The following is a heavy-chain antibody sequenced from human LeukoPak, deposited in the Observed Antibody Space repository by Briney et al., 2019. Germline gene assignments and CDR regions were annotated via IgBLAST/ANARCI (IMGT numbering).Heavy chain of an antibody. Sequence: GSLRLSCAASEFSVGSNYMTWVRQAPGKGLEWVSLIYSGGSTYYADSVKGRFTISRDNAKNSLYLQMNSLRAEDTAVYYCARDHQGYCSGGSCTYFDYWGQGTLLTVSS. CDR3: ARDHQGYCSGGSCTYFDY. D-gene: IGHD2-15*01. V-gene: IGHV3-66*01. CDR2: IYSGGST. CDR1: EFSVGSNY. J-gene: IGHJ4*02.